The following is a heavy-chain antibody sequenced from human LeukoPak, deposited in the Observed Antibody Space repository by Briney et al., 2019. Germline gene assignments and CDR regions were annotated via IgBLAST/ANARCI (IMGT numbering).Heavy chain of an antibody. D-gene: IGHD3-16*02. CDR1: GFTFDTYW. V-gene: IGHV3-7*04. CDR2: IKQDGSEK. Sequence: GGSLRLSCAASGFTFDTYWMSWVRQAPGKGLEWVANIKQDGSEKDYVDSVKGQFTISRDNAKNSLYLQMNSLRAEDTGVYYCARGDTQSKYRQFDSWGQGSLVIVSS. J-gene: IGHJ4*02. CDR3: ARGDTQSKYRQFDS.